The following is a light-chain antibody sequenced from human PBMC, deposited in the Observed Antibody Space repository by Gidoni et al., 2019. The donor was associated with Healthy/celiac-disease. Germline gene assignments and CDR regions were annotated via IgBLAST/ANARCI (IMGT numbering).Light chain of an antibody. CDR3: QQRSNWPTS. CDR1: QSVSSY. J-gene: IGKJ3*01. Sequence: IVLTQSPATLSLSPGERATLSCRASQSVSSYLAWYQQKPGQAPRLLIYDASNRATGIPARFSGSGSGTDFTLTISSLEPEDFAVYYCQQRSNWPTSCGPGTKVDIK. V-gene: IGKV3-11*01. CDR2: DAS.